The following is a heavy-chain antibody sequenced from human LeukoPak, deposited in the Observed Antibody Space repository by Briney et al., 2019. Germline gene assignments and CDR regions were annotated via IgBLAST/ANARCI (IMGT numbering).Heavy chain of an antibody. CDR2: MNPNSGNT. Sequence: ASVKVSCKDSGYTFTTYGINWVRQATAQGLEWMGWMNPNSGNTGYAQKFQGRVTITRNTSISTAYMELGSLRSEDTAVYYCARGAVGATHWGQGTLVTVSS. CDR1: GYTFTTYG. CDR3: ARGAVGATH. J-gene: IGHJ4*02. V-gene: IGHV1-8*03. D-gene: IGHD1-26*01.